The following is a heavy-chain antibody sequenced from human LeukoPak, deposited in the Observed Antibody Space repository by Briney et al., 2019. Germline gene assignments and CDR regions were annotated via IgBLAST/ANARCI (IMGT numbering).Heavy chain of an antibody. D-gene: IGHD3-10*01. J-gene: IGHJ4*02. CDR1: GDSVSTNSGA. V-gene: IGHV6-1*01. Sequence: SQTLSLTCAISGDSVSTNSGAWNWIRQSPSRGLEWLGRTYFRSKWYNDYAVSVKSRIIISPDTSKNQFSLQLNSVTPDDTAVYCCARDPNFTGWFGFDYWGQGILVTVSS. CDR3: ARDPNFTGWFGFDY. CDR2: TYFRSKWYN.